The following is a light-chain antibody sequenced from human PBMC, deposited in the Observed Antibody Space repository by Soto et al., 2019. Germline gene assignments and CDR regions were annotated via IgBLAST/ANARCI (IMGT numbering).Light chain of an antibody. CDR3: QQYDNYPLT. CDR1: QSISSW. J-gene: IGKJ4*01. Sequence: DIQMTQSPSTLSASVGARVTITCRASQSISSWLAWYQQKPGKAPKLLIYKASSLESGVPSRFSGSGSGTEFTLTISNLQPDDFATYYCQQYDNYPLTFGGGTKVDIK. CDR2: KAS. V-gene: IGKV1-5*03.